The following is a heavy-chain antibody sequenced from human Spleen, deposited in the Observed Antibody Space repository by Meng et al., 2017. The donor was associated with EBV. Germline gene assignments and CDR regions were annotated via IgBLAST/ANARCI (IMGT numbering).Heavy chain of an antibody. CDR3: ARGTTVKSYGIDY. V-gene: IGHV4-30-4*01. CDR1: GGSISSGGNF. D-gene: IGHD4-17*01. CDR2: VYHGGST. J-gene: IGHJ4*02. Sequence: QLQLRESGPGQVKHSETLSLTRTVSGGSISSGGNFWIWIRHPPGRGLEWIGFVYHGGSTYYNPSLKSRLTVSVDTSKNQLSLKLTSVTAADTATYFCARGTTVKSYGIDYWGQGTLVTVSS.